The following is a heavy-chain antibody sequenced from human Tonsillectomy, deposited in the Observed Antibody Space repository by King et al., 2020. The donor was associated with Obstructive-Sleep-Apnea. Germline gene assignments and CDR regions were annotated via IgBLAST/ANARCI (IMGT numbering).Heavy chain of an antibody. D-gene: IGHD3-22*01. CDR1: GYSFTSGYY. CDR2: IYHTGST. J-gene: IGHJ4*02. CDR3: ARVDYYDSSGYSYYCDS. V-gene: IGHV4-38-2*02. Sequence: VQLQESGPGLVKPSETLSLTCTVSGYSFTSGYYWGWIRQPPGKGLEWIGSIYHTGSTYYNPSLKSRVIISVETSKNQFSLKVNSATAADTAVYYCARVDYYDSSGYSYYCDSWGQGTLVTVSS.